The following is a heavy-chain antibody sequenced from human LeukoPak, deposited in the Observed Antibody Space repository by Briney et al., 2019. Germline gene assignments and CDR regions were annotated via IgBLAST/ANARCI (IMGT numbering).Heavy chain of an antibody. V-gene: IGHV5-51*01. J-gene: IGHJ4*02. CDR3: ARSGIAAAVDFDY. CDR2: IYPGDSDT. Sequence: GESLKISCKGSGYSFTSYWIGWVGQMPGKGLEWMGIIYPGDSDTRYSPSFQGQVTISADKSISTAYLQWSSLKASDTAMYYCARSGIAAAVDFDYWGQGTLVTVSS. CDR1: GYSFTSYW. D-gene: IGHD6-13*01.